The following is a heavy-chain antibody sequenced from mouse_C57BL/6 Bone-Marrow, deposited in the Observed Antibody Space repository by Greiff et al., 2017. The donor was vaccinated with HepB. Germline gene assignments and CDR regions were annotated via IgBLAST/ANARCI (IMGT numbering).Heavy chain of an antibody. CDR2: IYPGSGNT. J-gene: IGHJ2*01. Sequence: VKLMESGPELVKPGASVKISCKASGYSFTSYYIHWVKQRPGQGLEWIGWIYPGSGNTKYNEKFKGKATLTADTSSSTAYMQLSSLTSEDSAVYYCARDYGSSYGYWGQGTTLTVSS. D-gene: IGHD1-1*01. V-gene: IGHV1-66*01. CDR1: GYSFTSYY. CDR3: ARDYGSSYGY.